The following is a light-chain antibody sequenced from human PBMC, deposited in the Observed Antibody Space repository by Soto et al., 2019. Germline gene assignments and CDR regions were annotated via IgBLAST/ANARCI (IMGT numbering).Light chain of an antibody. CDR1: QSVLYSSNNKNY. Sequence: DIVMTPSPDSLAVSLGERATINCKSSQSVLYSSNNKNYLAWYQPKPGQPPKLLIYWASTRESGVPDRFSGSGSGKDFPLTISSLQAEDVAVYYCQQYYSTPRTFGQGTKVEIK. V-gene: IGKV4-1*01. CDR3: QQYYSTPRT. J-gene: IGKJ1*01. CDR2: WAS.